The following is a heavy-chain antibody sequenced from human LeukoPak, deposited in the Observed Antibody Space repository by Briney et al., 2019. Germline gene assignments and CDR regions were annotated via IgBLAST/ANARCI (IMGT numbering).Heavy chain of an antibody. CDR3: ARDGNPWNLDV. CDR1: GGSISSYY. Sequence: TSETLSLTCTVSGGSISSYYWTWIRQPPGKALEWIGYIYYSGRTSYNPSLKSRVTMSVDTSKNQFSLKLSSVTAADTAVYYCARDGNPWNLDVWGRGTLVTVSS. J-gene: IGHJ2*01. D-gene: IGHD1-14*01. CDR2: IYYSGRT. V-gene: IGHV4-59*01.